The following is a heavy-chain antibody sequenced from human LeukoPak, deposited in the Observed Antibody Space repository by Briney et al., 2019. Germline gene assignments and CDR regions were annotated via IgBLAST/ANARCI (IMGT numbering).Heavy chain of an antibody. CDR1: AFTFSSYA. D-gene: IGHD3-10*01. J-gene: IGHJ4*01. CDR2: SSGSGGST. CDR3: ARAYGLGTYFTPFDS. V-gene: IGHV3-23*01. Sequence: GGSLRLSCAASAFTFSSYALSGVRQAPGRGLEGVSASSGSGGSTYYADSVKGRFTISRDNSKNTLYLQMNSLRAEDTAVYYCARAYGLGTYFTPFDSWGHGTLVTVSS.